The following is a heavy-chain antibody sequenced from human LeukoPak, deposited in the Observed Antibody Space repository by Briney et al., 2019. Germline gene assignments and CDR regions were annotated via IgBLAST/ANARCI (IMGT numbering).Heavy chain of an antibody. CDR2: IYTSGST. V-gene: IGHV4-4*09. CDR1: GGSISSYY. D-gene: IGHD5-18*01. J-gene: IGHJ6*03. Sequence: PSETLSLTCTVSGGSISSYYWSWIRQPPGKGLEWIGYIYTSGSTNYNPSLKSRVTISVDTSKNQFSLKLSSVTAADTAVYYCARHEAGYSYGWNYYYYYMDVWGKGTTVTVSS. CDR3: ARHEAGYSYGWNYYYYYMDV.